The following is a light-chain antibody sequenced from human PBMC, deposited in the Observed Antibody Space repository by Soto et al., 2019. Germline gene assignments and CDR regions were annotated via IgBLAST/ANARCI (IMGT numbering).Light chain of an antibody. V-gene: IGKV3-15*01. CDR1: QSISSN. CDR2: GAS. Sequence: EIVMTQSPATLSVSPGERATLSCRASQSISSNLAWYQQKPGQAPRLLIYGASTRATGIPARFSGSGSGTEFTHTISSLQSEDFAVSYCQHYNNWPPWTFGQGSKVEIK. CDR3: QHYNNWPPWT. J-gene: IGKJ1*01.